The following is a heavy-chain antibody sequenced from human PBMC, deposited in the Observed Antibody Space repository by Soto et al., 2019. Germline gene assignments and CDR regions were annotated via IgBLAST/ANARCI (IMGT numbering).Heavy chain of an antibody. CDR2: IYSGETT. J-gene: IGHJ4*02. D-gene: IGHD2-21*02. CDR3: TRDGRGLGRLSLFEY. V-gene: IGHV3-53*01. CDR1: GFNVNSDY. Sequence: GGSLRLSCAASGFNVNSDYMNWVRQTPGKGLEWVASIYSGETTYYADSVRGRFTISSDKSKNTLYFQLSSLGIEDTAVYYCTRDGRGLGRLSLFEYWGQGVLDTVSS.